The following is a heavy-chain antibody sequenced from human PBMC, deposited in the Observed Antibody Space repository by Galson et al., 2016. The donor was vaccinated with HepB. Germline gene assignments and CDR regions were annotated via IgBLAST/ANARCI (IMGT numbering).Heavy chain of an antibody. CDR1: GFTFSLAW. CDR2: MKSKGSGGTT. Sequence: SLRLSCAGSGFTFSLAWMTWVRQAPGKGLEWVGRMKSKGSGGTTDYAAPVQGRFSIARDDSKNELYLQMNSLTTEDTAVYYCIHDWDYNYGMNVWDQGTTVTVSS. J-gene: IGHJ6*02. D-gene: IGHD3-9*01. V-gene: IGHV3-15*01. CDR3: IHDWDYNYGMNV.